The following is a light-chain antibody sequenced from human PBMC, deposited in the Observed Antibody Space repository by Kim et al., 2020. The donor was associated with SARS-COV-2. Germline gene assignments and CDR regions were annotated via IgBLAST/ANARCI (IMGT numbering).Light chain of an antibody. V-gene: IGLV2-14*04. CDR2: DVS. Sequence: PGQSITISDNGTSSDVYTYNYVSWYQQHPGKAPKLMIYDVSRRPSGVSNRFSGSKSGNTASLTISGLQAEDEADYYCSSYTTASTKFGGGTQLTVL. J-gene: IGLJ2*01. CDR1: SSDVYTYNY. CDR3: SSYTTASTK.